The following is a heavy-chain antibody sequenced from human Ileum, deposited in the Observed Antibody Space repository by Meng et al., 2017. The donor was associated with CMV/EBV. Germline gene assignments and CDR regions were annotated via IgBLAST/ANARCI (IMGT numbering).Heavy chain of an antibody. D-gene: IGHD3-22*01. Sequence: GSLRLSCEVSGFSFRGYAMSWVRQAPGKGLEWVSTISGSGGSTYHAGSVKGRLTISRDNSKNTLYLQMNSLRAEDTAVYYCAKGLYFESSGYYYGEVSFDYWGQGTLVTVSS. CDR2: ISGSGGST. CDR3: AKGLYFESSGYYYGEVSFDY. V-gene: IGHV3-23*01. CDR1: GFSFRGYA. J-gene: IGHJ4*02.